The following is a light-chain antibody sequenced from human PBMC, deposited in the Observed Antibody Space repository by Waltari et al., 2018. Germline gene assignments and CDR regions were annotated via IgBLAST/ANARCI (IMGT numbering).Light chain of an antibody. Sequence: DIVLTQSPDSLAVSLGERATINCKSSQSILSSSNNRNYLGWYQQKPGKPPKLLISWASTRESGVPYRVSGSGSGTDFTLTISSLQTEDVAVYYCQQCYTYPYTFGQGTNLEIK. CDR3: QQCYTYPYT. CDR1: QSILSSSNNRNY. V-gene: IGKV4-1*01. CDR2: WAS. J-gene: IGKJ2*01.